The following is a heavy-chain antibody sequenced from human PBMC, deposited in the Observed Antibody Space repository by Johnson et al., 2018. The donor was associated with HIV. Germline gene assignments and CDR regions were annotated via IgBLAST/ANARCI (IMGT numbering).Heavy chain of an antibody. CDR3: TRVCQNGLDI. J-gene: IGHJ3*02. CDR2: ISYDGSNK. V-gene: IGHV3-30*14. CDR1: GFTFSSYA. D-gene: IGHD1-1*01. Sequence: QVQLVESGGGVVQPGRSLRLSCAASGFTFSSYAMHWVRQAPGKGLEWVAVISYDGSNKYYADSVKGRFTISRDNSKNTLYLQMNSLRAGDTAVYYCTRVCQNGLDIWGQGTTVTVSS.